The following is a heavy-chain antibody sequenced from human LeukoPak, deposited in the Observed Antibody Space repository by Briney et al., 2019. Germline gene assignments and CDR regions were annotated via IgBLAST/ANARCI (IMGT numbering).Heavy chain of an antibody. V-gene: IGHV3-7*01. Sequence: PGGSLRLSCAASGFTFSSYWMSWVRQAPGKGLEWVANIKQDGSENYYVDSVKGRFTISRDNAKNSLYLQMNSLRAEDRAVYYWASIIGNLRYGDYFDYWGQGTLVTVSS. D-gene: IGHD4-17*01. CDR1: GFTFSSYW. J-gene: IGHJ4*02. CDR3: ASIIGNLRYGDYFDY. CDR2: IKQDGSEN.